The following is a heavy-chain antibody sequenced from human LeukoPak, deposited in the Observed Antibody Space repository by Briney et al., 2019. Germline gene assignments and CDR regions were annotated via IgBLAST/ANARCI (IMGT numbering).Heavy chain of an antibody. J-gene: IGHJ5*02. CDR3: ARGGYYGSGNAFRFDP. CDR1: GYSISSGYS. V-gene: IGHV4-38-2*02. CDR2: IYHSGST. Sequence: SETLSLTCTVSGYSISSGYSWGWIRQPPGKGLECIGTIYHSGSTYYNPSLESRVTIAVDPSKNHFSLKLHSVTAAATAAYYCARGGYYGSGNAFRFDPWGQGTLDTVSS. D-gene: IGHD3-10*01.